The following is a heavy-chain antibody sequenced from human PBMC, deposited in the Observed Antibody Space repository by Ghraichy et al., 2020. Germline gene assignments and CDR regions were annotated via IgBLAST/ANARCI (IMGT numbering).Heavy chain of an antibody. CDR2: IWYDGSNK. V-gene: IGHV3-33*01. Sequence: GESLNISCAASGFTFSSYGMHWVRQAPGKGLEWVAVIWYDGSNKYYADSVKGRFTISRDNSKNTLYLQMNSLRAEDTAVYYCARDEQLDDYYYYGMDVWGQGTTVTVSS. D-gene: IGHD6-6*01. J-gene: IGHJ6*02. CDR3: ARDEQLDDYYYYGMDV. CDR1: GFTFSSYG.